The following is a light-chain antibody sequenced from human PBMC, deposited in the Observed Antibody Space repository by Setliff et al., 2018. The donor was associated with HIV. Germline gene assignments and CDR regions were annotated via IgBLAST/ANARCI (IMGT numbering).Light chain of an antibody. CDR2: DVS. CDR3: SSYTSSSTLYV. V-gene: IGLV2-14*03. Sequence: QSALTQPASVSGSPGQSITISCTGTSSDVGGYDYVSWYQQHPGKAPKLMIYDVSHRPSGVSNRFSGSKSGNTASLTISGLRAEDDSDYYCSSYTSSSTLYVFGTGTKVTVL. CDR1: SSDVGGYDY. J-gene: IGLJ1*01.